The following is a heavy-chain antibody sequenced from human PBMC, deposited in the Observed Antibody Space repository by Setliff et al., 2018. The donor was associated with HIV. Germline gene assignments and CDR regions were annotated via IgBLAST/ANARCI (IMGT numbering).Heavy chain of an antibody. CDR3: ARHYQHSWVGVDYYFMDV. D-gene: IGHD1-26*01. V-gene: IGHV4-39*01. CDR1: GGSISSSVYY. CDR2: IYYSGST. Sequence: ASETLSLTCTVSGGSISSSVYYWGWIRQPPGKGLEWIGNIYYSGSTYYNPSLKSRITISVDTSKNQFSLKLSSVTAADTAVYYCARHYQHSWVGVDYYFMDVWGKGTTVTVS. J-gene: IGHJ6*03.